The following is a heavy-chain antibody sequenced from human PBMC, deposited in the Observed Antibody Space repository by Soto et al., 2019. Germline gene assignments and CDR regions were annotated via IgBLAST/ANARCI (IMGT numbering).Heavy chain of an antibody. CDR2: VVGGSGNT. J-gene: IGHJ3*02. Sequence: ASGKVSCKASGFNFTSSAMQWVRQARGQSLEWVGWVVGGSGNTNYAQKFQERGTITRDISTSTAYLELSSLRSDDTAVYYCAADSGNCRKIAAFDIWSQGTIVTLSS. CDR1: GFNFTSSA. D-gene: IGHD2-21*01. V-gene: IGHV1-58*02. CDR3: AADSGNCRKIAAFDI.